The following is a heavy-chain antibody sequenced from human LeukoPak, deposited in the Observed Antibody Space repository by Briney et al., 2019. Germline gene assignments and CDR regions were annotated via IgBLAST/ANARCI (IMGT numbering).Heavy chain of an antibody. CDR3: AKEHDILTGYTLMDV. D-gene: IGHD3-9*01. V-gene: IGHV3-23*01. Sequence: GGSLRLSCAASGFTFSSYAMSWVRQAPGKGLEWVSAISGSGGSTYYADSVKGRFTISRDNSKNTLYLQMNSPRAEDTAVYYCAKEHDILTGYTLMDVWGQGTTVTVSS. CDR1: GFTFSSYA. CDR2: ISGSGGST. J-gene: IGHJ6*02.